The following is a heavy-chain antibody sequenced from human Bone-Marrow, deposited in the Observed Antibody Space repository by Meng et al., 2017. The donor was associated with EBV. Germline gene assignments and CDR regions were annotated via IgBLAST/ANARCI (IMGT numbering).Heavy chain of an antibody. CDR3: AAGFRELVRSRDY. CDR1: GRSIGRSHW. J-gene: IGHJ4*02. Sequence: QVLGPSSVKPPGTWSLTLVVSGRSIGRSHWCSWVRQPPVKGLEWIGEIFYGGCTNYNPSLESRVTISVDKSKNHFSLKLISVTAADTAVYYCAAGFRELVRSRDYWGQGTLVTVSS. D-gene: IGHD3-10*01. CDR2: IFYGGCT. V-gene: IGHV4-4*03.